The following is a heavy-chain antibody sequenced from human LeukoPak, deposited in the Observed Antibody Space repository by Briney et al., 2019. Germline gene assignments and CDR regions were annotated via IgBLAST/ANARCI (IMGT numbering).Heavy chain of an antibody. CDR1: GFTFSIEN. Sequence: GGSLRLSCAASGFTFSIENMNWLRQAPGKGLEWVSYISSRSDTIYYADSVKGRFTISRDNAKNSPYLQMNSLRAEDTAVYYCARDLLLLWGQGTMITVSS. CDR2: ISSRSDTI. J-gene: IGHJ3*01. CDR3: ARDLLLL. V-gene: IGHV3-48*01. D-gene: IGHD2/OR15-2a*01.